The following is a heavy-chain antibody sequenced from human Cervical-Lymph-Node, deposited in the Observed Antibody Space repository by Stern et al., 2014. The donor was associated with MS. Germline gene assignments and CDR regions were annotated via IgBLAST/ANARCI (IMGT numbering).Heavy chain of an antibody. D-gene: IGHD3-22*01. CDR2: IRGSGGSI. V-gene: IGHV3-23*04. J-gene: IGHJ6*02. Sequence: EVQLVESGGDLVQPGGSLRLSCAASGFTFNKYAMNWVRQAPGKGLEWGSAIRGSGGSICYADSVKGRFTISRDNSENTLYLQMHSLRAEDTAIYYCAKQYFDSSGYSYYYGMDVWGQGTTVTVSS. CDR3: AKQYFDSSGYSYYYGMDV. CDR1: GFTFNKYA.